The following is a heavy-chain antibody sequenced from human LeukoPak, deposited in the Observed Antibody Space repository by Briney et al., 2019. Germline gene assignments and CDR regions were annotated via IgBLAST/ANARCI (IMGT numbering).Heavy chain of an antibody. CDR3: ARLNLYYGIDV. CDR1: GGSISSYY. Sequence: SETLSLTCTVSGGSISSYYWSWIRQPPGKGLEWIGYIYYSGSTNYNPSLKSRVTISVDTSKNQFSLKLSSVTAANTAVYYCARLNLYYGIDVWGQGTTVTVSS. J-gene: IGHJ6*02. CDR2: IYYSGST. V-gene: IGHV4-59*08.